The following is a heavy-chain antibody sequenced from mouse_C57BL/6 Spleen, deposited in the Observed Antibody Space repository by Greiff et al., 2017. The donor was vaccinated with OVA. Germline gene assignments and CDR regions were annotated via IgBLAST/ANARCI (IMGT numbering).Heavy chain of an antibody. CDR1: GYTFTGSW. D-gene: IGHD2-12*01. CDR2: ILPGSGRT. Sequence: QVQLQQSGPELLKPGASVKLSCKATGYTFTGSWIDWVKQRPGHGLEWIGEILPGSGRTNYNEKFKGTATFTADTSSNTAYMQLSSLTSEDSAIYVCARGGYSAAWYYFDYWGQGTPLTVSA. J-gene: IGHJ2*01. CDR3: ARGGYSAAWYYFDY. V-gene: IGHV1-9*01.